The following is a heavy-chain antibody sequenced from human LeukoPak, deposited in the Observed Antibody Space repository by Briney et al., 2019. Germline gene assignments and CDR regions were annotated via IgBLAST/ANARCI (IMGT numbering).Heavy chain of an antibody. V-gene: IGHV1-2*02. D-gene: IGHD3-22*01. J-gene: IGHJ4*02. CDR1: GYTFTGYY. Sequence: GASVKVSCKASGYTFTGYYMHWVRQAPGQGREWMGWINPNSGGTNYAQKFQGRVTMTRDTSISTAYMELSRLRSDDTAVYYCARAYYDSSGYYSEPFDYWGQGTLVTVSS. CDR3: ARAYYDSSGYYSEPFDY. CDR2: INPNSGGT.